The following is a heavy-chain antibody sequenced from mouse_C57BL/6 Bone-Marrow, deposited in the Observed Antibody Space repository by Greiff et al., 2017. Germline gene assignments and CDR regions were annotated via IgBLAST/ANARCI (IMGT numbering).Heavy chain of an antibody. Sequence: EVKLVESGGGLVQPKGSLKLSCAASGFTFNTYAMHWVRQAPGTGLEWVARIRSKSSNYATYYADSVKDRFTISRDDSQSMLYLQMNNLKTEDTAMYYGVREGFYYGSSYGFAYWGQGTLVTVSA. V-gene: IGHV10-3*01. CDR2: IRSKSSNYAT. J-gene: IGHJ3*01. CDR1: GFTFNTYA. D-gene: IGHD1-1*01. CDR3: VREGFYYGSSYGFAY.